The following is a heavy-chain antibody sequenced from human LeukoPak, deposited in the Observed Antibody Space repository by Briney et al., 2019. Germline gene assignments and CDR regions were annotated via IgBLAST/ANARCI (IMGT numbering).Heavy chain of an antibody. CDR1: GFTFSSYA. CDR3: AKDSSDGDYVSGGGGDYFDY. CDR2: ISGSGGST. V-gene: IGHV3-23*01. D-gene: IGHD4-17*01. Sequence: PGGSLRLSCAASGFTFSSYAMSWVRQAPGKGLEWGSAISGSGGSTYYADSVKGRFTISRDNSKNTLYLQMNSLRAEDTAVYYCAKDSSDGDYVSGGGGDYFDYWGQGTLVTVSS. J-gene: IGHJ4*02.